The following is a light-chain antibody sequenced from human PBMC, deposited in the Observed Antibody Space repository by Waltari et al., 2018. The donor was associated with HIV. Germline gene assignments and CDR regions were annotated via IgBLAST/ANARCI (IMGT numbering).Light chain of an antibody. V-gene: IGKV3-15*01. J-gene: IGKJ2*01. Sequence: EIVMTQSPPTLSVSPGQRVTLSCRASQSISAKVAWYQQRPGQAPRLLIYEAATAPTGIPAMFSGSGSGTEFTLTISSLQSEDFATYFCQQYDSGPRGITFGQGTMLEIK. CDR2: EAA. CDR1: QSISAK. CDR3: QQYDSGPRGIT.